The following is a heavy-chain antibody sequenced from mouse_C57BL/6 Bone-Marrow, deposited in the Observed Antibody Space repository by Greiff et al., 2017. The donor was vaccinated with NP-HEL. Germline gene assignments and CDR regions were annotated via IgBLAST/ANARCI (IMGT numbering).Heavy chain of an antibody. CDR2: ISDGGSST. Sequence: EVKLVESGGGLVKPGGSLKLSCAASGFTFSSYAMSWVRQTPEKRLEWVATISDGGSSTYYPDNVKGRFTISRDNAKNNLYLQMSHLKSEDTAMYYCARDYYYGSSYDWYFDVWGTGTTVTVSS. J-gene: IGHJ1*03. V-gene: IGHV5-4*01. CDR1: GFTFSSYA. D-gene: IGHD1-1*01. CDR3: ARDYYYGSSYDWYFDV.